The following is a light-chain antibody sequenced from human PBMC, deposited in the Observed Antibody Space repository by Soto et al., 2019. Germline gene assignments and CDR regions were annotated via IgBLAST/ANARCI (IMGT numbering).Light chain of an antibody. Sequence: DVVLTQTPLSSPVTLGQPASISCRSSQSLVYSDGNTYLSWLQQRPGQPPRLLIYQISNRFSGVLDRFSGSGAGTDFTLKISRVEAEDVGVYYCMQFAHLPRTFGQGTKLEI. V-gene: IGKV2-24*01. J-gene: IGKJ1*01. CDR1: QSLVYSDGNTY. CDR3: MQFAHLPRT. CDR2: QIS.